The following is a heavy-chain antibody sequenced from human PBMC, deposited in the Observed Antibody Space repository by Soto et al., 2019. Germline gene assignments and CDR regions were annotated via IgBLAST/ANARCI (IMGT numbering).Heavy chain of an antibody. V-gene: IGHV4-61*01. CDR1: GGSVSSENH. CDR2: VHFSGST. D-gene: IGHD6-13*01. CDR3: ARFGAAAAHDDN. J-gene: IGHJ4*01. Sequence: SETLSLTCTVSGGSVSSENHWSWIRQAPGKGLEWVGYVHFSGSTTYNPSLAPRLNISFDMSKSQVYLQLTSVTAADTAVYYCARFGAAAAHDDNWGRGVLVPSPQ.